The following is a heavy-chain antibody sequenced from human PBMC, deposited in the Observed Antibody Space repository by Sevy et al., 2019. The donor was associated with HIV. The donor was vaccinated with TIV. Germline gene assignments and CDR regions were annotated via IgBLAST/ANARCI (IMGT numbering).Heavy chain of an antibody. CDR1: GFTFSSYS. CDR2: ISSSSYI. CDR3: ARDNMVATDWASDY. Sequence: GGSLRLSCAASGFTFSSYSMNWVRQAPGKGLEWVSSISSSSYIYYADSVKGRFTISRDNAKNSLYLQMNSLRAEDTAVYHCARDNMVATDWASDYWGQGTLVTVSS. V-gene: IGHV3-21*01. D-gene: IGHD5-12*01. J-gene: IGHJ4*02.